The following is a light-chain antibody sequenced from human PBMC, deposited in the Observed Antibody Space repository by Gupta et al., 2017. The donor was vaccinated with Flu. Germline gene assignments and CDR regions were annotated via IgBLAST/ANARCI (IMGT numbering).Light chain of an antibody. Sequence: DIQMTQSPSSLSASVGDRVTITCRVSQGTSTWLASYQQIPGNAPKSLIYAASNLQGGVLPRISGSGSWRAFTIMISSLQPADFATYYCQQDEVYPTTFGQGTRV. CDR3: QQDEVYPTT. V-gene: IGKV1D-16*01. J-gene: IGKJ5*01. CDR2: AAS. CDR1: QGTSTW.